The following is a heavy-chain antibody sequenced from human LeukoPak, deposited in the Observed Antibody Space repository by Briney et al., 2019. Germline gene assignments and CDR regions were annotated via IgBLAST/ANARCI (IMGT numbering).Heavy chain of an antibody. CDR3: ASPGIAAAGHTFDY. CDR2: ISYDGSNK. V-gene: IGHV3-30-3*02. Sequence: GGSLRLSCAASGFTFSSYAMHWVRQAPGKGLEWVAVISYDGSNKYYADSVKGRFTISRDNSKNTLYLQMNSLRAEDTAVYYCASPGIAAAGHTFDYWGQGTLVTVSS. D-gene: IGHD6-13*01. J-gene: IGHJ4*02. CDR1: GFTFSSYA.